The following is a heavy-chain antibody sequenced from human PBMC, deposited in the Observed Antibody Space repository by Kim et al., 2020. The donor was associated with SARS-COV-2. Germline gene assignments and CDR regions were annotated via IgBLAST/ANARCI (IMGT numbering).Heavy chain of an antibody. J-gene: IGHJ3*02. CDR2: INWNGGST. CDR1: GFTFDDYG. CDR3: ATDSSGYWDDAFDI. D-gene: IGHD3-22*01. Sequence: GGSLRLSCAASGFTFDDYGMSWVRQAPGKGLEWVSGINWNGGSTGYADSVKGRFNISRDNAKNSLYLQMNSLRAEDTALYHCATDSSGYWDDAFDIWGQGTMVTVSS. V-gene: IGHV3-20*01.